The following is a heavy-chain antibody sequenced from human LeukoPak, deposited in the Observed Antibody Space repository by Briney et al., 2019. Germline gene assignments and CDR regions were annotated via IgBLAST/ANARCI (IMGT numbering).Heavy chain of an antibody. Sequence: ASVKVSCKASGDNFTRFYYHWVRQAPGQGLEWMGGMNPNSGGTTYAQKFQGRVLMTRDTSISTAYMEVSRLTSDDTAVYYCARVSIPSSGLGFDYWGQGALVTVSS. CDR3: ARVSIPSSGLGFDY. CDR1: GDNFTRFY. D-gene: IGHD3-16*01. J-gene: IGHJ4*02. V-gene: IGHV1-2*02. CDR2: MNPNSGGT.